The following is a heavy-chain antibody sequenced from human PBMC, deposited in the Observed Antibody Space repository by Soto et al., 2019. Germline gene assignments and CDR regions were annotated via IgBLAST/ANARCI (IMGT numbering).Heavy chain of an antibody. Sequence: QVHLQESGPGLMKPSQTLSLTCTVSGGSFSSGDYYWSWIRQPPGKGLEWIGYIHASGSTSYNPSLKSRLIISGDTSKNQFSLELSSVTAADTAVYHCARGGYSYKSSGAFDIWGQGTMVTVSS. J-gene: IGHJ3*02. CDR3: ARGGYSYKSSGAFDI. CDR1: GGSFSSGDYY. D-gene: IGHD2-15*01. CDR2: IHASGST. V-gene: IGHV4-30-4*01.